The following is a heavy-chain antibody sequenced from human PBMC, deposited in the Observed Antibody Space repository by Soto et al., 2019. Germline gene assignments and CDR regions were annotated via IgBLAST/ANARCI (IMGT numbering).Heavy chain of an antibody. CDR2: IYYSGST. D-gene: IGHD4-17*01. Sequence: SETLSLTCAVSGGSISSYYWGWIRQPPGKGLEWIGYIYYSGSTNYNPSLQSRVTISVDTSKNQFSLKLSSVTAADTAVYYCASRYGGTLDYWGQGTLVTVS. CDR3: ASRYGGTLDY. J-gene: IGHJ4*02. CDR1: GGSISSYY. V-gene: IGHV4-59*08.